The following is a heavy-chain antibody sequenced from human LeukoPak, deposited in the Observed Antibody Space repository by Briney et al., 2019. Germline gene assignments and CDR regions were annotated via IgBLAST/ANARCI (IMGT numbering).Heavy chain of an antibody. Sequence: SETLSHTCTVSGGSISSYSWSWIRQPPGKGLEWIGYIYYSGSTNYNPSLKSRVTISVDTSKNQFSLKLSSVTAADTAVYYCARVTSSGSYWIVYYGMDVWGQGTTVTVSS. V-gene: IGHV4-59*01. CDR2: IYYSGST. CDR3: ARVTSSGSYWIVYYGMDV. J-gene: IGHJ6*02. CDR1: GGSISSYS. D-gene: IGHD1-26*01.